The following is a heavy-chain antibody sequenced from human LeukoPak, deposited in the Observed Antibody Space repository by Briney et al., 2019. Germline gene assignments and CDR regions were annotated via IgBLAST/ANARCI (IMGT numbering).Heavy chain of an antibody. V-gene: IGHV3-23*01. CDR1: GFTFSSYA. CDR2: ISGSGGST. Sequence: GGSLRLSCAASGFTFSSYAMSWVRQAPGKGLVWVSAISGSGGSTYYADSVKGRFTISSDNSKNTLYLQMNSLRAEDTAVYYCANVRYCSSTSCPDYWGQGTLVTVSS. CDR3: ANVRYCSSTSCPDY. D-gene: IGHD2-2*01. J-gene: IGHJ4*02.